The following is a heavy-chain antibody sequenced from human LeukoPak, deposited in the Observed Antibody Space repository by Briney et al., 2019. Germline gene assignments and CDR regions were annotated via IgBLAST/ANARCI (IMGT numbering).Heavy chain of an antibody. V-gene: IGHV4-34*01. CDR1: GGSFSGYY. Sequence: PSETLSLTCVVDGGSFSGYYWSWIRQSPGKGLEWIGEINHHGYTNYNPSLRSRVIMPVDTSKNHISLKLTSVTAADTAMYYCAAKGGDGHNSAFGFWGQGALVSVSS. CDR3: AAKGGDGHNSAFGF. D-gene: IGHD5-24*01. CDR2: INHHGYT. J-gene: IGHJ4*02.